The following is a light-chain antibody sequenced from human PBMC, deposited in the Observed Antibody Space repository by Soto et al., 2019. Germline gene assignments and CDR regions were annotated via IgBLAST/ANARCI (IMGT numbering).Light chain of an antibody. CDR2: KAS. CDR3: QQYNSYSLT. Sequence: DIQMTQSPSTLSASVGDRVTISCRASQSISSWLAWYQQKPGKAPKLLIYKASSLESGVPSRFSGSGSGTEFTLTISSLQPDDFATYYCQQYNSYSLTFGGGTKVEIK. CDR1: QSISSW. J-gene: IGKJ4*01. V-gene: IGKV1-5*03.